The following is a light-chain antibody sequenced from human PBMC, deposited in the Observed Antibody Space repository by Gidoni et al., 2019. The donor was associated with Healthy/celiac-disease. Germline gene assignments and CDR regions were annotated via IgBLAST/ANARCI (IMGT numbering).Light chain of an antibody. CDR2: YDS. CDR1: NIGSKS. J-gene: IGLJ2*01. V-gene: IGLV3-21*04. CDR3: QVWDSSSDHVV. Sequence: SYVLTQPPSVSVAPGKTARITCGGNNIGSKSVHWYQQKPGQAPALVIYYDSDRPSGIPARFSGSNSGNTATLTISRVEAGDEADYYCQVWDSSSDHVVFGGGTKLTVL.